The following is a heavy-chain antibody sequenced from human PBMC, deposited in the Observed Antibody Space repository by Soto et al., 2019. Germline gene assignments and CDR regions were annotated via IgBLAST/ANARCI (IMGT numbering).Heavy chain of an antibody. CDR1: RVTFGSYG. J-gene: IGHJ6*02. Sequence: PGGSLTLSSAASRVTFGSYGMHWVRHAPGKGLEWVAVISYDGSNKYYADSVKGRVTISRDKSKNTLYLQMNSLRAEDTAVYYCAKDLITSGPIPYYYYYHGMDVWGQGTTVTVSS. D-gene: IGHD5-12*01. CDR2: ISYDGSNK. V-gene: IGHV3-30*18. CDR3: AKDLITSGPIPYYYYYHGMDV.